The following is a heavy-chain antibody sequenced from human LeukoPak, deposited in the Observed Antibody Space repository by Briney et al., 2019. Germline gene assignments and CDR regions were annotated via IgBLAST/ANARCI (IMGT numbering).Heavy chain of an antibody. D-gene: IGHD3-10*01. CDR2: IYYSGST. CDR1: GGSISSGDYY. CDR3: ARVLYGPGSYADY. V-gene: IGHV4-30-4*08. J-gene: IGHJ4*02. Sequence: TSETLSLTCTVSGGSISSGDYYWSWIRQPPGKGLEWIGYIYYSGSTYYNPSLKSRVTISVDTSKNQFSLKLSSVTAADTAVYYCARVLYGPGSYADYWGQGTLVTVSS.